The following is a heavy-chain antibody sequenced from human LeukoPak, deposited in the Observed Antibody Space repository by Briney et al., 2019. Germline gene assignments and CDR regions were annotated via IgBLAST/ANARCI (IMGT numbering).Heavy chain of an antibody. Sequence: GGSLRLSCAASGFTFSSYDMYWVRQATGKGLEWVSAIGTADDTYYPGSVKGRFTISRENAKNSLYLQMNSLRAGDTAVYYCARGSRGDSSYYYYGMDVWGQGTTVTVSS. J-gene: IGHJ6*02. D-gene: IGHD5-18*01. CDR2: IGTADDT. V-gene: IGHV3-13*01. CDR3: ARGSRGDSSYYYYGMDV. CDR1: GFTFSSYD.